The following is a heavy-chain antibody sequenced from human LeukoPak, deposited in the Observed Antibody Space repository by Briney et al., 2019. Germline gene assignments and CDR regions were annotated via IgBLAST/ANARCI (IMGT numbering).Heavy chain of an antibody. CDR3: ARVLLPHGVDY. CDR2: ISAYNGNT. CDR1: GYTFTSYG. Sequence: ASVKVSCKASGYTFTSYGISWVRQAPGQGLEWVGWISAYNGNTNYAQKFQGRVTMTTDTSTGTAYMELRSLRSDDTAVYYCARVLLPHGVDYWGQGTLVTVSS. D-gene: IGHD2-15*01. J-gene: IGHJ4*02. V-gene: IGHV1-18*01.